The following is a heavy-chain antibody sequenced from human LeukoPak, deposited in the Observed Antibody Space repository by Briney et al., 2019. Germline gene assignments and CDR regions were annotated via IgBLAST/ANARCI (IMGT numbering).Heavy chain of an antibody. CDR1: GGSISSYY. D-gene: IGHD6-19*01. V-gene: IGHV4-59*08. J-gene: IGHJ4*02. CDR2: IYYSGST. CDR3: ARHRSSGREYEYYFDY. Sequence: PSETLSLTCTGSGGSISSYYWSWLRQPPGKGLEWIGYIYYSGSTNYNPSLKSRVTISADTSKNQFSLKLSSVTAADTAVYYCARHRSSGREYEYYFDYWGQGTLVTVSS.